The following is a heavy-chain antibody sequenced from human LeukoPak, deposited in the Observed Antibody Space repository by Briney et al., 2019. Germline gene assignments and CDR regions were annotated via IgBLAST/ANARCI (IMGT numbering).Heavy chain of an antibody. V-gene: IGHV3-33*01. CDR1: GFTFSSYG. J-gene: IGHJ4*02. CDR3: ARTSSSWYFDY. CDR2: IWYDGSNK. Sequence: GRSLRLSCAAYGFTFSSYGMHWVRQAPGKGLEWVAVIWYDGSNKYYADSVKGRFTISRDNSKNTLYLQMNSLRAEDTAVYYCARTSSSWYFDYWGQGTLVTVSS. D-gene: IGHD6-13*01.